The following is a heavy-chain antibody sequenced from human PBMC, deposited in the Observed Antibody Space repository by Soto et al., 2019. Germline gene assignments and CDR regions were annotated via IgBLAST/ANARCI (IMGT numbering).Heavy chain of an antibody. CDR2: IYYSGST. Sequence: SETLSLTCPVSGGSISSGDYYWSWIRQPPGKGLEWIGYIYYSGSTYYNPSLKSRVTISVDTSKNQFSLKLSSVTAADTAVYYCARTYGYGYFDYWGQGTLVTVSS. CDR1: GGSISSGDYY. CDR3: ARTYGYGYFDY. V-gene: IGHV4-30-4*01. J-gene: IGHJ4*02. D-gene: IGHD5-18*01.